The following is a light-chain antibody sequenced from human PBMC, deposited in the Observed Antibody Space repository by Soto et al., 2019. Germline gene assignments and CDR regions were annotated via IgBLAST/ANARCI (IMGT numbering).Light chain of an antibody. CDR1: ETINTL. CDR2: EAS. V-gene: IGKV1-5*03. J-gene: IGKJ1*01. Sequence: DIQMTQSPSTLSASVGDRVTLTCRASETINTLLAWYQQKPWKAPKLLIYEASSLQSGVPSRFSGSGSGTEFTLTVSSLQSDDFATYYCQQYYSYPWTFGQGTKVEI. CDR3: QQYYSYPWT.